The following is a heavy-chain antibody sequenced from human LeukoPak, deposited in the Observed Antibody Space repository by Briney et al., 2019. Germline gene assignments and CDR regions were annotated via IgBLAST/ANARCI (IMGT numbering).Heavy chain of an antibody. Sequence: ASVKVSCKASGYTFTSYAMHWVRQAPGQRLEWMGWLNAGNGNTKYSQKFQGRVTITRDTSASTAYMELSSLRSEDTAVYYCASVYYDSSGYPYGMDVWGQGTTVTVSS. D-gene: IGHD3-22*01. V-gene: IGHV1-3*01. J-gene: IGHJ6*02. CDR2: LNAGNGNT. CDR3: ASVYYDSSGYPYGMDV. CDR1: GYTFTSYA.